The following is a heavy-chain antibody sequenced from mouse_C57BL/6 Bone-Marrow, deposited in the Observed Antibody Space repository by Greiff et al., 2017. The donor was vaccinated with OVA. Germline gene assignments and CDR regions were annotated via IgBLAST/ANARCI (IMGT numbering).Heavy chain of an antibody. CDR3: ASDKGRVDVDYFDY. CDR2: IRNKPNGSTT. V-gene: IGHV7-3*04. CDR1: GFTFTNYY. J-gene: IGHJ2*01. Sequence: DVKLVESGGGLVQPGDSLSLSCAASGFTFTNYYMSWVRQPPGKALEWLAFIRNKPNGSTTEYSASVKGRFTISRDNSQSILYLQMNARRAEDSATYYCASDKGRVDVDYFDYWGQGTALTVSS. D-gene: IGHD1-1*01.